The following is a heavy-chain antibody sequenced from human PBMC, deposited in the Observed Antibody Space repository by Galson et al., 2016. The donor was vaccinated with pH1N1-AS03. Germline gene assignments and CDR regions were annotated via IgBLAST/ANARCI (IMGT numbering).Heavy chain of an antibody. CDR2: MYYSGST. CDR3: ARLWLQPSQRCAFDI. J-gene: IGHJ3*02. CDR1: GSSISSGYY. D-gene: IGHD5-24*01. Sequence: ETLSLTCAVSGSSISSGYYWGWIRQPPGKGLEWIESMYYSGSTYYNPSLKSRVTISVETSKNQFSLKLSSGPAADTAVYYCARLWLQPSQRCAFDIWGQGTMVTVSS. V-gene: IGHV4-38-2*01.